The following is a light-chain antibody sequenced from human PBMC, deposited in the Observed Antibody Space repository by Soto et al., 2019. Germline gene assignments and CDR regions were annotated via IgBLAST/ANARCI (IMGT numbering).Light chain of an antibody. Sequence: DIVMTQSPDSLAVSLGERATINCKSSQSVVYNPNNKNYLAWYQHKPGQHPKLLIYWASTRQSGVPDRFSGSGCGTDFTLTISGLQAEDVAVYYCQQYYDCPLTFGGGTMVEIK. CDR1: QSVVYNPNNKNY. J-gene: IGKJ4*01. V-gene: IGKV4-1*01. CDR2: WAS. CDR3: QQYYDCPLT.